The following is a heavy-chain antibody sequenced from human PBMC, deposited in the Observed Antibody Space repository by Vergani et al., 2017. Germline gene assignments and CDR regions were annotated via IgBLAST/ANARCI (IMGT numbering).Heavy chain of an antibody. Sequence: QVQLVESGGGVVQPGTSLRLSCVVSGFALNRHAMYWVRQAPGKGLEWVVGISFDGTNEYYPDLVKGRFTISRDNSKNTLYLQMNSLRAEDTAVYYCAKDGYGSGSYYNMGWFDPWGQGTLVTVSS. J-gene: IGHJ5*02. CDR1: GFALNRHA. V-gene: IGHV3-30*18. CDR2: ISFDGTNE. D-gene: IGHD3-10*01. CDR3: AKDGYGSGSYYNMGWFDP.